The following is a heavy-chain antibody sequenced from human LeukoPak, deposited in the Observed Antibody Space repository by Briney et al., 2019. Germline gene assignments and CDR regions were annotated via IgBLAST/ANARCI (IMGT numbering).Heavy chain of an antibody. CDR2: IYHSGST. CDR3: ARAMVVAATHFDY. V-gene: IGHV4-30-2*01. J-gene: IGHJ4*02. D-gene: IGHD2-15*01. CDR1: GVSISSGGYS. Sequence: SETLSLTCAVSGVSISSGGYSWSWIRQPPGKGLEWIGYIYHSGSTYHNPSLKSRVTISVDRFKNQFSLKLSSVTAADTAVYYCARAMVVAATHFDYWGQGTLVTVSS.